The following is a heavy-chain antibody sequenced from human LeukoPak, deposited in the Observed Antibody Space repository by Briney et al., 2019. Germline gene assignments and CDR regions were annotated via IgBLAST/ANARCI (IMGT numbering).Heavy chain of an antibody. CDR3: AGQTTVVTPYFDY. D-gene: IGHD4-23*01. CDR1: GGSITSYY. CDR2: IYYSGST. V-gene: IGHV4-59*01. J-gene: IGHJ4*02. Sequence: SETLSLTCTVSGGSITSYYWSWIRQPPGKGLEWIGYIYYSGSTNYNPSLKSRVTISVDTSKNQFSLKLSSVTAADTAVYYCAGQTTVVTPYFDYWGQGTLVTVSS.